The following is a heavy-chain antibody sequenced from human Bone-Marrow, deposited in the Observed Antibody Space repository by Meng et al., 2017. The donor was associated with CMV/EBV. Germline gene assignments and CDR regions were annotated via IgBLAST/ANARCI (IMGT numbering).Heavy chain of an antibody. D-gene: IGHD2-2*01. CDR1: GYTFTSYG. CDR3: ARGRPDIVVVPAQGFDY. Sequence: ASVKVSCKASGYTFTSYGISWVRQAPGQGLEWMGIINPSGGSTSYAQKFQGRVTMTRDTSTSTVYMELSSLRSEDTAVYYCARGRPDIVVVPAQGFDYWGQGTLVTVSS. J-gene: IGHJ4*02. V-gene: IGHV1-46*01. CDR2: INPSGGST.